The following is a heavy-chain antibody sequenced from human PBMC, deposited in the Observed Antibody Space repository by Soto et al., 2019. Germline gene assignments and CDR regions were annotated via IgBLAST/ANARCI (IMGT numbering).Heavy chain of an antibody. CDR2: IIPIFGTA. CDR1: GGTFSSYA. Sequence: PSVKVSCKASGGTFSSYAISWVRQAPGQGLEWMGGIIPIFGTANYAQRFQGRVTITADESTSTAYMELSSLRSEDTAVYYCARVFCSSTSCYGAYYYYGMDVWGQGTTVTVSS. V-gene: IGHV1-69*13. J-gene: IGHJ6*02. CDR3: ARVFCSSTSCYGAYYYYGMDV. D-gene: IGHD2-2*01.